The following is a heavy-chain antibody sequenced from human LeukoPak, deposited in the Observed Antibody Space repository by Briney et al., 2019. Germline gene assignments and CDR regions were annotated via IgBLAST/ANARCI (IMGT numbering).Heavy chain of an antibody. D-gene: IGHD5-18*01. CDR1: GGSISSYY. Sequence: SETLSLTCTVSGGSISSYYWSWIRQPPGKGLEWIGYIYYSGSTNYNPSLKSRVTISVDTSKNQFSLKLSSVTAADTDVYYCAREGYSYGYRWFDPWGQGTLVTVSS. J-gene: IGHJ5*02. CDR3: AREGYSYGYRWFDP. CDR2: IYYSGST. V-gene: IGHV4-59*01.